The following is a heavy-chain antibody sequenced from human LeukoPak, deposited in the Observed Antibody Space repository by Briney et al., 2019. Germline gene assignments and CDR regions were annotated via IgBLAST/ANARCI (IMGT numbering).Heavy chain of an antibody. J-gene: IGHJ1*01. CDR1: GFIFNNYA. CDR3: AKEEGYYYDSGGYYVEYFQH. CDR2: ISGSGGTT. V-gene: IGHV3-23*01. D-gene: IGHD3-22*01. Sequence: GGSLRLSCAASGFIFNNYAMSWVRQAPGKGLEWVSAISGSGGTTYYADSVKGRFTFSRDNSKNTLYLQMNSLRVEDTAVYYCAKEEGYYYDSGGYYVEYFQHWGQGTLVTVSS.